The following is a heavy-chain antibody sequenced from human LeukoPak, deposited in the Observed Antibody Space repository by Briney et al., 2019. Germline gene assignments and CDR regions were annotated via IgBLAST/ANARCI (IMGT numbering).Heavy chain of an antibody. Sequence: GGSLRLSCAASGFTFSSYEMNWVRQAPGKGLEWVSYISSSGSTIYYADSVKGRFTISRDNSKNTLYLQMNSLRAEDTAVYYCARVRGSGSYQVGAFDYWGQGTLVTVSS. J-gene: IGHJ4*02. CDR3: ARVRGSGSYQVGAFDY. CDR2: ISSSGSTI. V-gene: IGHV3-48*03. D-gene: IGHD3-10*01. CDR1: GFTFSSYE.